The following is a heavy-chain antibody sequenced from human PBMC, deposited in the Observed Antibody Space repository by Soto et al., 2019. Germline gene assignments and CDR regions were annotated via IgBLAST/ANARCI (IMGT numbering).Heavy chain of an antibody. CDR2: IKSKTDGGTT. D-gene: IGHD3-22*01. J-gene: IGHJ3*02. Sequence: TGGSLRLSCAASGFTFSNAWMSWVRQAPGKGLEWVGRIKSKTDGGTTDYAAPVKGRFTISRDDSKNTLYLQMNSLKTEDTAVYYCTRGRYDSSGYYYSDAFDIWGQGTMVTVSS. V-gene: IGHV3-15*01. CDR1: GFTFSNAW. CDR3: TRGRYDSSGYYYSDAFDI.